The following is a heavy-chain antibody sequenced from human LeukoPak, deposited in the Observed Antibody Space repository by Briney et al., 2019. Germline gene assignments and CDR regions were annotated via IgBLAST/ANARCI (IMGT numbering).Heavy chain of an antibody. D-gene: IGHD2-15*01. V-gene: IGHV3-74*01. CDR1: GFTFSSYA. J-gene: IGHJ4*02. CDR3: ARDLCSGGSCYPGY. Sequence: HPGGSLRLSCAASGFTFSSYAMSWVRQAPGKGLVWVSRINSVGSGINYADSVKGRFTISRDNAKNTLYLLMNSLRAEDTAVYYCARDLCSGGSCYPGYWGQGTLVTVSS. CDR2: INSVGSGI.